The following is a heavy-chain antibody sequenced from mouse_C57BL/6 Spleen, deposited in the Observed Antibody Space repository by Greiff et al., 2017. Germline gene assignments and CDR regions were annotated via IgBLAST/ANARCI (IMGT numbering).Heavy chain of an antibody. CDR2: IDPSDSYT. J-gene: IGHJ2*01. CDR1: GYTFTSYW. V-gene: IGHV1-50*01. D-gene: IGHD1-1*01. CDR3: ARALDTTVVARYYFDY. Sequence: VQLQQPGAELVKPGASVKLSCKASGYTFTSYWMQWVKQRPGQGLEWIGEIDPSDSYTNYNQKFKGKATLTVDTSSSTAYMQLSSLTSEDSAVYYCARALDTTVVARYYFDYWGQGTTLTVSS.